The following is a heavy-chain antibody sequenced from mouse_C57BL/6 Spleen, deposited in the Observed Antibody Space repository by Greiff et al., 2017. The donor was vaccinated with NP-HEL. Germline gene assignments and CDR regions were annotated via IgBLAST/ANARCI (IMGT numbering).Heavy chain of an antibody. V-gene: IGHV1-85*01. CDR2: IYPRDGST. D-gene: IGHD3-2*02. CDR1: GYTFTSYD. J-gene: IGHJ3*01. CDR3: AREKDTAQATFAY. Sequence: VQLQQSGPELVKPGASVKLSCKASGYTFTSYDINWVKQRPGQGLEWIGWIYPRDGSTKYNEKFKGKATLTVDTSSSTAYMELHSLTSEDSAVYFCAREKDTAQATFAYWGQGTLVTVSA.